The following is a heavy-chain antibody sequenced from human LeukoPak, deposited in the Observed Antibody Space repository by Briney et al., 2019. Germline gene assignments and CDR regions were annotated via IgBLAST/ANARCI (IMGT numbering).Heavy chain of an antibody. CDR2: ISGDGGST. Sequence: PGGSLRLSCEASGFTFDDYAMHWVRQPPGKGLEWVSFISGDGGSTYYADSVKGRFTISRDNSKNSLYLQMNSLRPEDTALYYCARKHLESSSDYLPFGYWGQGTLVTVSS. V-gene: IGHV3-43*02. J-gene: IGHJ4*02. CDR3: ARKHLESSSDYLPFGY. D-gene: IGHD6-25*01. CDR1: GFTFDDYA.